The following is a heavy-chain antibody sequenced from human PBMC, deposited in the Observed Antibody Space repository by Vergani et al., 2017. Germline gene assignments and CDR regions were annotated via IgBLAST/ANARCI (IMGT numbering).Heavy chain of an antibody. CDR3: ARGSIGEV. V-gene: IGHV3-74*03. Sequence: DVDLVESGGGFVQPGGSRRLSCAASGFSFRTFSMFWVRQPPGKGLAWVSKISPDGRTTEYADSVRGRFTISRDNANSMLYLQMNSLRDDDTAVYYCARGSIGEVWGQGTLVTVSS. J-gene: IGHJ4*02. CDR2: ISPDGRTT. CDR1: GFSFRTFS. D-gene: IGHD3-10*01.